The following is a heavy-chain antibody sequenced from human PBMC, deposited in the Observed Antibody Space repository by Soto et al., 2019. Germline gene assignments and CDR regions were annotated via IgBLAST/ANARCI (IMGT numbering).Heavy chain of an antibody. Sequence: QVQLVQSGAEVKKPGALVKVSCKASGYTFTIHDIHWVRQAPGQGLEWMAGLNPHSGKSAYAQRFQGRLTMTGNASTSTAYMELSGLRSEDTAMYYCARVSSIAARRSYDSWGQGTLVTVSS. CDR1: GYTFTIHD. CDR2: LNPHSGKS. D-gene: IGHD6-6*01. J-gene: IGHJ4*02. V-gene: IGHV1-8*01. CDR3: ARVSSIAARRSYDS.